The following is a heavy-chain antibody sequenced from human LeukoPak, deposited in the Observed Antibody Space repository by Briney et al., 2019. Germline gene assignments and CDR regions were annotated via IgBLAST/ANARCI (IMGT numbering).Heavy chain of an antibody. D-gene: IGHD1-1*01. CDR1: GFTFSTYS. CDR2: IRSSGTTT. V-gene: IGHV3-48*04. J-gene: IGHJ4*02. CDR3: ARDKNGYFDY. Sequence: GGSLRLSCAASGFTFSTYSMNWVRQAPGKGLEWVSYIRSSGTTTYYADSVKGRFTISRDNAKNSLYLQMNSLRAEDTAVYYCARDKNGYFDYWGQGTLVTVSS.